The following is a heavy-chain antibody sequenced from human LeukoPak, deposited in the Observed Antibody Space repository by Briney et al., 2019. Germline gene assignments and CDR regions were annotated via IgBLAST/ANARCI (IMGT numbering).Heavy chain of an antibody. Sequence: ASVKVSFKASGYTFTSYYMHXVRQXPGQGXEWMGIINPSGGSTSYAQKFQGRVTMTRDTSTRTVYMELSSLRSEDTAVYYCARDNPETYDFWSGILAGDWYFDLWGRGTLVTVSS. V-gene: IGHV1-46*01. CDR1: GYTFTSYY. J-gene: IGHJ2*01. D-gene: IGHD3-3*01. CDR2: INPSGGST. CDR3: ARDNPETYDFWSGILAGDWYFDL.